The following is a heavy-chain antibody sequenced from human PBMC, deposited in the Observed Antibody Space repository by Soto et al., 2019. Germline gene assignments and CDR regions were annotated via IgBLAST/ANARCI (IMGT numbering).Heavy chain of an antibody. CDR2: VSASGLNT. V-gene: IGHV3-23*01. J-gene: IGHJ4*02. CDR1: GFTFSTYA. D-gene: IGHD1-1*01. CDR3: AKDRPRRTSGYFFGY. Sequence: EVQLLESGGKLVQPGGSLTLSCAASGFTFSTYAMAWVRQAPGKGLEWVSGVSASGLNTDYADPVKGRFYISRDNSKNTVSLHMNSLRAEDTALYYFAKDRPRRTSGYFFGYWGQGTPVTVSS.